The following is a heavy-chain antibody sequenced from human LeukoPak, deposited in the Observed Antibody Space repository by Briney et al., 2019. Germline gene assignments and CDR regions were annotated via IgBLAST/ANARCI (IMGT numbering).Heavy chain of an antibody. CDR1: GYTFTGYY. Sequence: ASVKVSCKASGYTFTGYYMHWVRQAPGQGLEWMGWINPNSGGTNYAQKFQGRVTMTRNTSISTAYMELSRLRSDDTAVYYCAREWSYYDILTGYYAQGNWFDPWGQGTLVTVSS. CDR3: AREWSYYDILTGYYAQGNWFDP. J-gene: IGHJ5*02. CDR2: INPNSGGT. D-gene: IGHD3-9*01. V-gene: IGHV1-2*02.